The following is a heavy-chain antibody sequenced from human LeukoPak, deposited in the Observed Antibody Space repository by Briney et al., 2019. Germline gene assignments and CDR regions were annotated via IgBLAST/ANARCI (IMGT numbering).Heavy chain of an antibody. CDR3: ARDGYCSSTSCYVYYYYGMDV. D-gene: IGHD2-2*03. V-gene: IGHV1-18*04. CDR2: ISAYNGNT. J-gene: IGHJ6*04. CDR1: GYTFTSYS. Sequence: ASVKVSCKASGYTFTSYSISWVRQAPGQGLEWMGWISAYNGNTNYAQKLQGRVTMTTDTSTSTAYMELRSLRSDDTAVYYCARDGYCSSTSCYVYYYYGMDVWGKGTTVTVSS.